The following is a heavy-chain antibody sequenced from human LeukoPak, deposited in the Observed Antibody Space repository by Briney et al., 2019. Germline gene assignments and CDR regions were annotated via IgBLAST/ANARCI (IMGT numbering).Heavy chain of an antibody. CDR3: ARDYVEMATGYFDY. J-gene: IGHJ4*02. Sequence: ASVKVSCKASVYTFTSYYMHWVRQAPGQGLEGMGIINPSGGSTSYAQKFQGRVTLTRDTSTRTVCMELSSLRSEDTAVYYCARDYVEMATGYFDYWGQGTLVTVSS. V-gene: IGHV1-46*01. CDR1: VYTFTSYY. CDR2: INPSGGST. D-gene: IGHD5-24*01.